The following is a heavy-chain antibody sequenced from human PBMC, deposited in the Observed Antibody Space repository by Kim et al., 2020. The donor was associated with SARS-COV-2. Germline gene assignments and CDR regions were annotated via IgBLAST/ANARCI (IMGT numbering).Heavy chain of an antibody. CDR3: ARDPYRDYWFDP. V-gene: IGHV1-69*13. CDR1: GGTFSSYA. CDR2: IIPIFGTA. J-gene: IGHJ5*02. Sequence: SVKVSCKASGGTFSSYAISWVRQAPGQGLEWMGGIIPIFGTANYAQKFQGRVTITADESTSTAYMELSSLRSEDTAVYYCARDPYRDYWFDPWGQGTLVTVSS. D-gene: IGHD4-17*01.